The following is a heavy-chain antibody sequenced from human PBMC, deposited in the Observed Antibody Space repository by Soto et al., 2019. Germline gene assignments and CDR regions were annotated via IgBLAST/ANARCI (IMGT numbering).Heavy chain of an antibody. D-gene: IGHD5-12*01. CDR3: ARDSPVDIVATASFDY. Sequence: PGGSLRLSCAASGFTFRSYGMHWVRQAPGKGLEWVAVIWNDGSERYYADSVKGRFTISRDNSKNTLYLEMNSPRAEDTAVYYCARDSPVDIVATASFDYWGQGTLVTVSS. V-gene: IGHV3-33*01. J-gene: IGHJ4*02. CDR2: IWNDGSER. CDR1: GFTFRSYG.